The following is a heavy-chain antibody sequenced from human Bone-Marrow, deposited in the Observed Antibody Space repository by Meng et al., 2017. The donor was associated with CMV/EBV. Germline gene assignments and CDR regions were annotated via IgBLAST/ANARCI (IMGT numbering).Heavy chain of an antibody. CDR2: ISAYNGNT. CDR3: ARGQGQLGGTQFDY. CDR1: GYTFTSYG. D-gene: IGHD6-6*01. J-gene: IGHJ4*02. Sequence: ASVKVSCKAPGYTFTSYGISWVRQAPGQGLEWMGWISAYNGNTNYAQKFQGRVTMTTDTSTSTAYMELRSLKSDDTAVYYCARGQGQLGGTQFDYWGQGTLVTVSS. V-gene: IGHV1-18*01.